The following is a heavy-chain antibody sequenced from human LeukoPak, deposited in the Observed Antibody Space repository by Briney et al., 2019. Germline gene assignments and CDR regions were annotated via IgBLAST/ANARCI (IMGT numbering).Heavy chain of an antibody. CDR2: ISYDGSNK. Sequence: GGSLRLSCAASGFTFSSSWMHWARQAPGKGLEWVAVISYDGSNKYYADSVKGRFTISRDNSKNTLYLQMNSLRAEDTAVYYCATDYYDSSGYTAWGQGTLVTVSS. D-gene: IGHD3-22*01. CDR3: ATDYYDSSGYTA. J-gene: IGHJ5*02. V-gene: IGHV3-30*03. CDR1: GFTFSSSW.